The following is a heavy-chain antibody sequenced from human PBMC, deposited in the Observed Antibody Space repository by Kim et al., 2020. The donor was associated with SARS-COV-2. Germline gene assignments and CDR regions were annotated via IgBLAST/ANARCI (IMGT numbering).Heavy chain of an antibody. Sequence: GESLKISCKGSGYRFTSYWIAWVRQMPGKGLEWMGIIYPGESDTRYSPSLEGQVTISADKSISTAYLQWSSLKASDTATYYCARQGQQLVGDYLDYWGQGTLVTVSS. V-gene: IGHV5-51*01. J-gene: IGHJ4*02. CDR2: IYPGESDT. CDR1: GYRFTSYW. D-gene: IGHD6-13*01. CDR3: ARQGQQLVGDYLDY.